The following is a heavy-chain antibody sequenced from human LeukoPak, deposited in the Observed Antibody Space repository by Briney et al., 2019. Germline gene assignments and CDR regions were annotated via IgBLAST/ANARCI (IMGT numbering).Heavy chain of an antibody. CDR2: IYYNGVT. CDR1: GGSISSSSYY. D-gene: IGHD3-16*01. CDR3: ARHWGSGRXXPGXXFDI. J-gene: IGHJ3*02. Sequence: SETLSLTCTVSGGSISSSSYYWGWVRQPPGKGLEWIASIYYNGVTYYNPSLTSRVTISVDTAKNQFSLNLTSLTVADTAVFYXARHWGSGRXXPGXXFDIW. V-gene: IGHV4-39*01.